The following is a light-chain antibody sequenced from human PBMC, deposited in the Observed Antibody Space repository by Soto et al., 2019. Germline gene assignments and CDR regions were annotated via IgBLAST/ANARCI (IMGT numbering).Light chain of an antibody. CDR3: LRYNYCPPST. V-gene: IGKV3-15*01. CDR2: DAS. J-gene: IGKJ3*01. Sequence: EIVMTQSPATLSVSPGERASLSCRASQSVCSKLPWSQHKPAQAPRLLIYDASTRATGFPARFSGSGSGTEFTLTISSLQPDDFAVDYCLRYNYCPPSTFGPGTIVDIK. CDR1: QSVCSK.